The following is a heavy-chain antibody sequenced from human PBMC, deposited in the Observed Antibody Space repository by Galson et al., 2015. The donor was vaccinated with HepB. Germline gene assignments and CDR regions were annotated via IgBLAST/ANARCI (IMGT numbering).Heavy chain of an antibody. CDR2: IDPSGGST. CDR1: GYTFTSYY. D-gene: IGHD3-10*01. Sequence: SVKVSCKASGYTFTSYYMHWVRQAPGQGLEWMGIIDPSGGSTSYAQKFQGRVTMTRDTSTSTVYMELSSLRSEDTAVYYCARSVDTMVRGVPRGYYYYGMDVWGQGTTVTVSS. V-gene: IGHV1-46*03. J-gene: IGHJ6*02. CDR3: ARSVDTMVRGVPRGYYYYGMDV.